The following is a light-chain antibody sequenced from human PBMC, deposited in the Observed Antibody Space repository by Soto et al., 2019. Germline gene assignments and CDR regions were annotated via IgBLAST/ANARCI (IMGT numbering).Light chain of an antibody. Sequence: ECVLPHSPDTLSLSPREIATLSCRASQTGRNSCLAWYQQKPGKAPRLLIYDASSRDSGIPDRFSGGGSGTEFTLTISRLEPEDFAVYYCQQFRNFPLTFGGGTKVDIK. J-gene: IGKJ4*01. CDR3: QQFRNFPLT. V-gene: IGKV3-20*01. CDR2: DAS. CDR1: QTGRNSC.